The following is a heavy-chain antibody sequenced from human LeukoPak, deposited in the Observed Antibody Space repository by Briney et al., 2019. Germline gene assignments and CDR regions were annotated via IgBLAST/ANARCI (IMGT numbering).Heavy chain of an antibody. CDR1: GFTVSSNY. CDR2: IYSGGST. J-gene: IGHJ4*02. D-gene: IGHD1-7*01. Sequence: GGSLRLSCAASGFTVSSNYMSWVRQAPGKGLEWVSVIYSGGSTYYADSVKGRFTISRDNSKNTLYLQMNSLRAEDTAVYYCARGSWNYYFDYWGQGTLVTVSS. CDR3: ARGSWNYYFDY. V-gene: IGHV3-66*01.